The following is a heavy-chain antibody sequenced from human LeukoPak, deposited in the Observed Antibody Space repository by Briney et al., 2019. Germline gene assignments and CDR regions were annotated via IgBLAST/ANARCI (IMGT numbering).Heavy chain of an antibody. CDR3: ARDYYDSSGDMDYYYYGMDV. CDR1: GYTFTSYD. V-gene: IGHV1-8*01. J-gene: IGHJ6*02. Sequence: ASVKVSCKASGYTFTSYDINWVRQATGQGLEWMGWMNPNSGNTGYAQKFQGRVTMTRNTSISTAYMELSSLRSEDTAVYYCARDYYDSSGDMDYYYYGMDVWGQGTTVTVSS. CDR2: MNPNSGNT. D-gene: IGHD3-22*01.